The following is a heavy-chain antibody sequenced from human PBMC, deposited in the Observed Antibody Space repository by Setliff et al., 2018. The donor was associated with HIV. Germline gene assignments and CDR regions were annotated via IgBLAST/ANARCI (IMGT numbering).Heavy chain of an antibody. CDR2: IFTSSDLI. J-gene: IGHJ4*02. CDR3: AKNGESFGDSLLHY. Sequence: GGSLRLSCRASGFNFGDYSMNWVRQAPGKGLEWLSYIFTSSDLITYADSVKGRFTISRDSAKNSLYLQMNSLRADDTAVYYCAKNGESFGDSLLHYWGQGTLVTVSS. V-gene: IGHV3-48*01. CDR1: GFNFGDYS. D-gene: IGHD3-10*01.